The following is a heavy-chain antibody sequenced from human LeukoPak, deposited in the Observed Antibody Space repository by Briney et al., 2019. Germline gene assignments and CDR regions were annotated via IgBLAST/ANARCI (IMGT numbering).Heavy chain of an antibody. J-gene: IGHJ5*02. CDR3: ARGIAAAYWFDP. CDR2: IYYSGST. Sequence: PSETLSLTCTVSGGSISSYYWSWIRQPPGKGLEWIGYIYYSGSTNYNPSLKGRVTISVDTSKNQFSLKLSSVTAADTAVYYCARGIAAAYWFDPWGQGTLVTVSS. D-gene: IGHD6-13*01. V-gene: IGHV4-59*08. CDR1: GGSISSYY.